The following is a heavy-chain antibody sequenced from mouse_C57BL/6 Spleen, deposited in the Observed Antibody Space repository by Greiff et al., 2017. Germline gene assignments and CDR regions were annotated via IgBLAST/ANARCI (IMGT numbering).Heavy chain of an antibody. CDR2: IWRGGST. Sequence: VQLQQSGPGLVQPSQSLSITCTVSGFSLTSYGVHWVRQSPGKGLEWLGVIWRGGSTDYNAAFISRLSISKDNSKSQVFFKMNRLQADDTAIYYCARNALYYDYLYYYAMDYGGQGTSVTVSS. J-gene: IGHJ4*01. D-gene: IGHD2-4*01. CDR1: GFSLTSYG. V-gene: IGHV2-2*01. CDR3: ARNALYYDYLYYYAMDY.